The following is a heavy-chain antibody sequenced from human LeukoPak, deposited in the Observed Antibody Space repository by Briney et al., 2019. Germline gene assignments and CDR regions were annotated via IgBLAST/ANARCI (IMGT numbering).Heavy chain of an antibody. CDR2: ISNSGSTI. CDR3: ARRPYYYDSSGQVDY. V-gene: IGHV3-11*01. J-gene: IGHJ4*02. CDR1: GFTFSDYY. D-gene: IGHD3-22*01. Sequence: GGSLRLSCAASGFTFSDYYMSWIRQAPGKGLEWVSYISNSGSTIYYADSVKGRFTISRDNAKNSLYLQMNSLRAEDTAVYYCARRPYYYDSSGQVDYWGQGTLVTVSS.